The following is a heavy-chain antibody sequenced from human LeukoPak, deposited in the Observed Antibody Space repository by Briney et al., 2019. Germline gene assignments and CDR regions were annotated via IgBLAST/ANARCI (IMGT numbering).Heavy chain of an antibody. CDR3: AREGMVVPAATFD. CDR2: ISYDGSNK. CDR1: GFTFSSYA. J-gene: IGHJ4*02. Sequence: PGGSLRLSCAASGFTFSSYAMHWVRQAPGKGLEWVAVISYDGSNKYYADSVKGRFTISRDNSKNTLYLQMNSLRAEDTAVYYCAREGMVVPAATFDWGQGTLVTVSS. D-gene: IGHD2-2*01. V-gene: IGHV3-30*04.